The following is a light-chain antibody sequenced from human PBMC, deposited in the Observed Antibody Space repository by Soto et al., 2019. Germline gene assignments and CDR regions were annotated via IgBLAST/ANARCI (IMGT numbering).Light chain of an antibody. J-gene: IGKJ1*01. V-gene: IGKV3-20*01. CDR1: QSVSNNY. CDR3: QQYGSSPRT. CDR2: GAS. Sequence: EIVLTQSPGTLSLSPGERATLSCRASQSVSNNYLAWYQQKPGQAPRLLIYGASGRPTGIPDRFSGSGSGTDFIPTISRLEPEDFVVYYCQQYGSSPRTFGQGTKVEIK.